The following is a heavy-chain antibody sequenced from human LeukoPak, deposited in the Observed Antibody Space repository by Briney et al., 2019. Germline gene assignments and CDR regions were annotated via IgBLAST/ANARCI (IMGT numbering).Heavy chain of an antibody. CDR1: GFPFRSYA. V-gene: IGHV3-23*01. CDR2: IGSDGKT. J-gene: IGHJ6*02. D-gene: IGHD3-10*02. CDR3: SRDLHYYVAMDV. Sequence: GGSLRLSCAASGFPFRSYAMTWVRQAPGKGLEWVSSIGSDGKTHYSESVKGRFVISRDNFGGMVFLQLNSLRVEDTALYYCSRDLHYYVAMDVRGQGTTVTVSS.